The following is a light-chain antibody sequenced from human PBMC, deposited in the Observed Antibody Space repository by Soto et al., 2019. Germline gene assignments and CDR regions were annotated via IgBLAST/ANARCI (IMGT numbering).Light chain of an antibody. CDR2: GAF. CDR3: QQYKNWPPLT. J-gene: IGKJ4*01. CDR1: QSVSSN. Sequence: EIVMTQSPATLSVSPGERATISCRASQSVSSNLAWYQQKPGQAPRLLIYGAFTRANGIPARFSGSGSGTEFTLTISSLQSEDFAIYYCQQYKNWPPLTFGGGTKVEIK. V-gene: IGKV3-15*01.